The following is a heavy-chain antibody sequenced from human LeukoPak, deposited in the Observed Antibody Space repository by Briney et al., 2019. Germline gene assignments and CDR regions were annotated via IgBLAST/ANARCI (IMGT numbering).Heavy chain of an antibody. J-gene: IGHJ3*01. CDR2: ISGSAENT. D-gene: IGHD4-23*01. CDR1: GFTFTNYA. V-gene: IGHV3-23*01. CDR3: ARSYGGLPRQGADV. Sequence: GGSLRLSCATSGFTFTNYAMTWVRQAPGKGLEWVSTISGSAENTYYADSVKGRFTISRDNSKNTLYLQMNNLRAEDTALHYCARSYGGLPRQGADVWGQGTMVTVSS.